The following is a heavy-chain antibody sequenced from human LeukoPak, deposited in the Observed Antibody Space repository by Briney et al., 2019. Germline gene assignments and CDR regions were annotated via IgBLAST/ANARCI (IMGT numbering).Heavy chain of an antibody. J-gene: IGHJ2*01. Sequence: GESLKISCKGSGYSFTSYWIGWVRQMPGKGLEWMGIIYPGDSDTRYSPSFQGQVTISADKSISTAYLQWSSLKASDTAMYYCGRASSSQIYWYFDLWARGPLVTVSS. V-gene: IGHV5-51*01. CDR1: GYSFTSYW. CDR3: GRASSSQIYWYFDL. D-gene: IGHD6-6*01. CDR2: IYPGDSDT.